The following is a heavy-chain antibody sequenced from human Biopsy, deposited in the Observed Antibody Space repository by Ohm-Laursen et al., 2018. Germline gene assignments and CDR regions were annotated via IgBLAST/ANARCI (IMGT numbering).Heavy chain of an antibody. CDR2: IYYSGST. Sequence: SDTLSLTCTVSDGSINSYYWNWIRQPPGKRLEWIGNIYYSGSTNFNPSLKSRVTISVDTSKNQFSLKLSSVTAADTAVYFCARGSSYGYDFDNWGQGALVIVSP. D-gene: IGHD5-18*01. J-gene: IGHJ4*02. CDR3: ARGSSYGYDFDN. V-gene: IGHV4-59*07. CDR1: DGSINSYY.